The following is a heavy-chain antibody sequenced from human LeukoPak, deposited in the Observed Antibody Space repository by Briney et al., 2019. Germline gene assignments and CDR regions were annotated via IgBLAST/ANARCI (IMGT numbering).Heavy chain of an antibody. CDR1: GYTFTSYY. D-gene: IGHD3/OR15-3a*01. Sequence: ATVKLSCKASGYTFTSYYMHWVRHAPGQGLEWMGIINPSGGSTTYAQKFQGRVTMTRDTSASTVYMQLSSLRSEDTAVYYCTREGLGYCFDYWGQGTLVTVSS. CDR3: TREGLGYCFDY. J-gene: IGHJ4*02. V-gene: IGHV1-46*01. CDR2: INPSGGST.